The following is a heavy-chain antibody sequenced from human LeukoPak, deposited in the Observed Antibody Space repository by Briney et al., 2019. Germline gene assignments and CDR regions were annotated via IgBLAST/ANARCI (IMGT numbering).Heavy chain of an antibody. CDR2: ISGSGGST. CDR3: AKESKTVTTPLVDY. Sequence: GGSLRLSCAASGLTFSTYAMSWVRQAPGRGREWVAAISGSGGSTYYADSVKGRFTISRDNSRNTLYLQMNSLRAEDTAVYYCAKESKTVTTPLVDYWGQGALVTVSS. J-gene: IGHJ4*02. V-gene: IGHV3-23*01. D-gene: IGHD4-17*01. CDR1: GLTFSTYA.